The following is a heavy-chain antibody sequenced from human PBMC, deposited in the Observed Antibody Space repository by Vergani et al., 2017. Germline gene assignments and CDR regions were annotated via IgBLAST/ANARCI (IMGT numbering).Heavy chain of an antibody. J-gene: IGHJ6*03. CDR2: INHSGST. D-gene: IGHD1-26*01. CDR1: GGSFSGYY. Sequence: QVQLQQWGAGLLKPSETLSLTCAVYGGSFSGYYWSWIRQPPGKGLEWIGEINHSGSTNYNPSLKSRVTISVDTSKNQFSLKLSSVTAAGTAVYYCAGIVGATSNYYYYMDVWGKGTTVTVSS. CDR3: AGIVGATSNYYYYMDV. V-gene: IGHV4-34*01.